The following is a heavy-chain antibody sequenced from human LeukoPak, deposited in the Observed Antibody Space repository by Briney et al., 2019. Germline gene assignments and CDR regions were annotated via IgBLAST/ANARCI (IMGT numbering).Heavy chain of an antibody. D-gene: IGHD3-10*01. CDR1: AGSISSYY. CDR2: IYSSGST. J-gene: IGHJ3*02. V-gene: IGHV4-4*07. CDR3: ARQAYGTGYDAFDI. Sequence: SETLSLTCSVSAGSISSYYWSWIRQPAGKGLEWIGRIYSSGSTNYNPSLKSRVTMSVDASKNHFPLKLTSVTAADTAIYYCARQAYGTGYDAFDIWGQGTMVTVSS.